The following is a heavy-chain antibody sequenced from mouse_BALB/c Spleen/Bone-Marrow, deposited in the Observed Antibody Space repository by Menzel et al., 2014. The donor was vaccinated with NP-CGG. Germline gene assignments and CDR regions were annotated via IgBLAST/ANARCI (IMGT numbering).Heavy chain of an antibody. CDR1: GYTFTTYP. V-gene: IGHV1-47*01. D-gene: IGHD3-3*01. J-gene: IGHJ4*01. CDR3: ARKGPRNAMDY. Sequence: QVQLKQSGAEVVKPGASVKMSCKVLGYTFTTYPIEWMKQNHGKSLEWIGNFHPFNDDTKYNEKFKDKAKLTVEKSSSTVYLEVSRLTSDDSAIYYCARKGPRNAMDYWGQGTSVTVSS. CDR2: FHPFNDDT.